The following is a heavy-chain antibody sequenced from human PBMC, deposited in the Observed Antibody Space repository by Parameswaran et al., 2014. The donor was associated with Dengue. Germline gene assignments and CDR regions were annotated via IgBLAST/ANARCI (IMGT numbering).Heavy chain of an antibody. Sequence: WIRQPPGKGLEWVSVIYSGGSTYYADSVKGRFTISRDNSKNTLYLQMNSLRAEDTAVYYCARSRIAARPSDYWGQGTLVTVSS. V-gene: IGHV3-53*01. D-gene: IGHD6-6*01. J-gene: IGHJ4*02. CDR3: ARSRIAARPSDY. CDR2: IYSGGST.